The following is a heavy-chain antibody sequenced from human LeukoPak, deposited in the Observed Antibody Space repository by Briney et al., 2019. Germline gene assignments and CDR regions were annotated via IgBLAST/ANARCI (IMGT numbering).Heavy chain of an antibody. V-gene: IGHV3-23*01. CDR1: GFTFSSYA. CDR2: ISGSGGST. J-gene: IGHJ6*03. CDR3: AKPGITMIVPAYMDV. D-gene: IGHD3-22*01. Sequence: PGGYLRLSCAPSGFTFSSYAMSWVRQAPGKGLEWVSAISGSGGSTYYADSVKGRFTISRDNSKNTLYLQMNSLRAEDTAVYYCAKPGITMIVPAYMDVWGKGTTVTVSS.